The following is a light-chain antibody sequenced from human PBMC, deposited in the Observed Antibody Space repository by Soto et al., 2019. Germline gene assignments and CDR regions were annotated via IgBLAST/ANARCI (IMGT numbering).Light chain of an antibody. CDR2: VAS. V-gene: IGKV3-15*01. J-gene: IGKJ5*01. Sequence: EIVMTQSPATLSLSPGERAILSCRASQSINNNLAWYQQKPGHAPRLLIYVASTRATGIPARFSGSGSGTEFTLSISSLQSEDFAVYYCQQYNNWPPITFGQGTRLEI. CDR3: QQYNNWPPIT. CDR1: QSINNN.